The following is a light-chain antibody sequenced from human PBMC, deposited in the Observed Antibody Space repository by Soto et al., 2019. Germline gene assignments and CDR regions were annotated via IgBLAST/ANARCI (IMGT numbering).Light chain of an antibody. CDR2: AAS. Sequence: DIQMTQSPSSLSASLGDRVTITCRASQSIRRYLNWYQQKPGKAPKLLIYAASSLQSGVPSRFRGSGSGTDFTLTISSLQPEDFETYYCQQLESYPSTFGGGTKVDIK. CDR3: QQLESYPST. CDR1: QSIRRY. V-gene: IGKV1-39*01. J-gene: IGKJ4*01.